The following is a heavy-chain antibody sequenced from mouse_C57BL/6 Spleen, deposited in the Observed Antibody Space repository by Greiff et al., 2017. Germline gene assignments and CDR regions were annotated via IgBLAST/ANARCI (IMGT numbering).Heavy chain of an antibody. CDR3: ARLTTVVARGFDY. Sequence: LQESGPELVKPGASVKISCKASGYAFSSSWMNWVKQRPGKGLEWIGRIYPGDGDTNYNGKFKGKATLTADKSSSTAYMQLSSLTSEDSAVYFCARLTTVVARGFDYWGQGTTLTVSS. J-gene: IGHJ2*01. CDR2: IYPGDGDT. CDR1: GYAFSSSW. V-gene: IGHV1-82*01. D-gene: IGHD1-1*01.